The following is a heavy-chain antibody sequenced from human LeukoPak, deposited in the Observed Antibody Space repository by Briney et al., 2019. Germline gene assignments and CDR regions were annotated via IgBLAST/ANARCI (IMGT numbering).Heavy chain of an antibody. V-gene: IGHV3-23*01. CDR2: ISGSGGST. Sequence: GGSLRLSCAASGFTFSSYAMSWVRQAPGKGLEWVSAISGSGGSTYYADSVKSRFTISRDNSKNTLYLQMNSLRAEDTAVYYCAKDPSYSTMVRGVISLDYWGQGTLVTVSS. D-gene: IGHD3-10*01. CDR3: AKDPSYSTMVRGVISLDY. CDR1: GFTFSSYA. J-gene: IGHJ4*02.